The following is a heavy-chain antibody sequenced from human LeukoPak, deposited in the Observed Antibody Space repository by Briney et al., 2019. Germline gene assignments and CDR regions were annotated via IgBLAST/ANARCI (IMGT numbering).Heavy chain of an antibody. D-gene: IGHD2-21*02. V-gene: IGHV5-51*01. Sequence: GESLKISCKGSGYSFTGYWIGWVRQMPGKGLEWMGIIYPGDSDTRYSPSFQGQVTISADKSISTAYLQWSSLKASDTAMYYCARHPYCGGDCGDNWFDPWGQGTLVTVSS. CDR1: GYSFTGYW. CDR3: ARHPYCGGDCGDNWFDP. J-gene: IGHJ5*02. CDR2: IYPGDSDT.